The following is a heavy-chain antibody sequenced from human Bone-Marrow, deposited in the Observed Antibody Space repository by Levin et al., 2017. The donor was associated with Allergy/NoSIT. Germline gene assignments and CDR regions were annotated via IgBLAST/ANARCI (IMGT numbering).Heavy chain of an antibody. CDR3: ARVGCTSTRCYDS. J-gene: IGHJ4*02. CDR2: ISSGRNFI. CDR1: GFTFSSYS. D-gene: IGHD2-2*01. Sequence: GGSLRLSCAASGFTFSSYSMSWVRQAPGKGLEWVSSISSGRNFIYYVGSVKGRFTISRDNAKNSLYLEMSNLRAEDTAVYYCARVGCTSTRCYDSWGQGTLVTVSS. V-gene: IGHV3-21*01.